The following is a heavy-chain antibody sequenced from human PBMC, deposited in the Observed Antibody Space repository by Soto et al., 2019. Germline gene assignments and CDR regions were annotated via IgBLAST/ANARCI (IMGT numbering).Heavy chain of an antibody. CDR1: GDSVSSNSAA. J-gene: IGHJ4*02. V-gene: IGHV6-1*01. CDR3: ARDRSPIAASRVDPAGFDY. CDR2: TYYRSKWYN. D-gene: IGHD6-6*01. Sequence: SQTLSLTCAISGDSVSSNSAAWNWIRQSPSRGLEWLGRTYYRSKWYNDYAVSVKSRININADTSKNQFSLQLNSVTPEDTAVYYCARDRSPIAASRVDPAGFDYRGQGTLVTVSS.